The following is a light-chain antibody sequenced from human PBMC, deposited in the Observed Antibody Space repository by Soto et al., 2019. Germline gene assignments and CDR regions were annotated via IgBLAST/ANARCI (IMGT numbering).Light chain of an antibody. CDR3: QQANSFPPYT. V-gene: IGKV1D-12*01. CDR1: QGISSW. J-gene: IGKJ2*01. CDR2: AAS. Sequence: DIQMTQSPSSVSASVGDRVTITCRASQGISSWLAWYQQKPGKAPKLLIYAASSLQSGLPSRFXGSEAWMVFPLALSRLQPEDFATYSCQQANSFPPYTFGQGTKLSIK.